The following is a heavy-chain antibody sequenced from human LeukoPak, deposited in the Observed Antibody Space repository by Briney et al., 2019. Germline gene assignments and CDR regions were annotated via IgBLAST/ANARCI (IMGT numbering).Heavy chain of an antibody. D-gene: IGHD3-16*02. J-gene: IGHJ3*01. CDR2: ISFDGSYK. V-gene: IGHV3-30*04. CDR3: ATGTLDALYR. Sequence: PGPSLRLSCTASGFTISGDVMHWVRQAPGKGLQWVAHISFDGSYKYYADSVKGRFTISRDNSKNTLYLQMNSLRTDETALFYFATGTLDALYRWGRGTLVTVSS. CDR1: GFTISGDV.